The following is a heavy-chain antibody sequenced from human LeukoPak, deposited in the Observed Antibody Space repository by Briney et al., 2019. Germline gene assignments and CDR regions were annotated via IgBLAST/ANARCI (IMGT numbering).Heavy chain of an antibody. V-gene: IGHV4-59*01. Sequence: SETLSLTCTVSGGSISSYHWSWIRQPPGKGLECIGYIYYSGSTHYNPSLKSRVTISVDTSKNQFSLKLSSVTAADTAVYFCARARNYYDSSDYYYEGDAFDIWGQGTMVTVSS. CDR3: ARARNYYDSSDYYYEGDAFDI. CDR2: IYYSGST. CDR1: GGSISSYH. J-gene: IGHJ3*02. D-gene: IGHD3-22*01.